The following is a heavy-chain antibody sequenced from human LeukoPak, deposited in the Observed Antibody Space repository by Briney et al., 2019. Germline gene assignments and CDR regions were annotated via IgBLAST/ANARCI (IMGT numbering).Heavy chain of an antibody. J-gene: IGHJ4*02. Sequence: GGSLRLSCAASGFTVSSNYMSWVRQAPGKGLEWLSGISPRGGGTYYADSVKGRFTISRDDSKNTLSLQMNSLRVEDTAVYYCARDLAWGAFDYWGQGTLVTVSS. D-gene: IGHD7-27*01. V-gene: IGHV3-23*01. CDR1: GFTVSSNY. CDR3: ARDLAWGAFDY. CDR2: ISPRGGGT.